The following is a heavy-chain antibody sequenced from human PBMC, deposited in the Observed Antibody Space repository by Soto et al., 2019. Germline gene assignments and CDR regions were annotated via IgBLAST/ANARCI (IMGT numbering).Heavy chain of an antibody. V-gene: IGHV3-23*01. J-gene: IGHJ4*02. D-gene: IGHD5-12*01. CDR1: GFSFSSYA. CDR2: ISARGGSS. Sequence: EVQLLESGGGLVQPGGSLRLSCAASGFSFSSYAMVWVRQAPGKGLEWVSVISARGGSSYFADSVKGRFTISRDNSKHVLSLEMNSLRAEDTAIYFCAKGSIEYSASVDNWGQGTLVLVSS. CDR3: AKGSIEYSASVDN.